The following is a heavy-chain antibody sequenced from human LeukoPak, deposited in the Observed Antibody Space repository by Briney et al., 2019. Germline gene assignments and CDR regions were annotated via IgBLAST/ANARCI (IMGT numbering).Heavy chain of an antibody. CDR2: IYYSGTT. D-gene: IGHD1-26*01. V-gene: IGHV4-59*01. CDR1: GDSISSNY. Sequence: PSETLSLTCTVSGDSISSNYWSWIRQPPGKGLEWIGYIYYSGTTNYNPSPKGRITISVDTSKKQLSLKLSSVTAADTAMYYCATSTVSSGSYYFDYWGQGTLVTVSS. CDR3: ATSTVSSGSYYFDY. J-gene: IGHJ4*02.